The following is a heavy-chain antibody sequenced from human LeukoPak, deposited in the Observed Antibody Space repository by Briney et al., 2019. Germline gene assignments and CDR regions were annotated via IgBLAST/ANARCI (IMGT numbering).Heavy chain of an antibody. CDR3: ARGADSSGSYSISYFDY. CDR2: IYQGGST. Sequence: SETLSLACTVSGGSISSYYWNWIRQPPGKGREWMGYIYQGGSTNYNPSLKSRVTISVDTSKNQFSLKLSSVTAADTAVYYCARGADSSGSYSISYFDYWGQGTLVTVSS. CDR1: GGSISSYY. D-gene: IGHD3-22*01. V-gene: IGHV4-59*01. J-gene: IGHJ4*02.